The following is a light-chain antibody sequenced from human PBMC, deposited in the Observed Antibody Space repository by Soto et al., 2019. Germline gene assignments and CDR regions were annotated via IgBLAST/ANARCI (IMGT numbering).Light chain of an antibody. CDR2: DAS. V-gene: IGKV1-13*02. Sequence: AIQLTQSPSSLSASVGDRVTITCRASQGISSALAWYQQKPGKAPKLLIYDASSLESWVPSRFSGSGSGTDFTLTIISLQPEDFATYDCQQFNSYPLTFGGGTKVEIK. J-gene: IGKJ4*01. CDR1: QGISSA. CDR3: QQFNSYPLT.